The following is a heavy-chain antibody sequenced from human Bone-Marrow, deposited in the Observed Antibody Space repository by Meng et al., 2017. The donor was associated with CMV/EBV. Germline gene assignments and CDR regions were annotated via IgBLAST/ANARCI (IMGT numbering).Heavy chain of an antibody. CDR3: TRGTRGGGGRFDYAFDI. Sequence: GESLNIPWTASGFTLGDYAMSWVRPAPGKGLEWVGFIRSKAYGGTTEYAASVKGRFTISRDDSKSIAYLQMNSLKTEDTAVYYCTRGTRGGGGRFDYAFDIWGQGTMVTVSS. V-gene: IGHV3-49*04. D-gene: IGHD1-14*01. CDR2: IRSKAYGGTT. J-gene: IGHJ3*02. CDR1: GFTLGDYA.